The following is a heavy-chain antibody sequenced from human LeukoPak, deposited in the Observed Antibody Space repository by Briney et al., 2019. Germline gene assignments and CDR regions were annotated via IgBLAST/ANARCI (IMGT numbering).Heavy chain of an antibody. J-gene: IGHJ4*02. CDR3: AIDRPIAAAGTLDY. D-gene: IGHD6-13*01. CDR2: IRYDGSNK. V-gene: IGHV3-30*02. Sequence: PGGSLRLSCAASGFTFSSYGMHWVRQAPGKGLEWVTFIRYDGSNKYYADSVKGRFTISRDNSKNTLYLQMNSLRAEDTAVYYCAIDRPIAAAGTLDYWGQGTLVTVSS. CDR1: GFTFSSYG.